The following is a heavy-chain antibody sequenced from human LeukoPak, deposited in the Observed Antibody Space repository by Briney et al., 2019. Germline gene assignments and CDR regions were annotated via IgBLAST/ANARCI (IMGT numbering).Heavy chain of an antibody. V-gene: IGHV4-38-2*02. D-gene: IGHD2-2*01. J-gene: IGHJ5*02. CDR2: IYHSGST. CDR1: PYSISTGHY. Sequence: ASETLSLTCSVSPYSISTGHYWGWIRQPAGKGLGWIGSIYHSGSTYYNPSLKSRVTISVDRSKNQFSLKLSSVTAADTAVYYCARGRFYCSSTSCYWLDPWGQGTLVTVSS. CDR3: ARGRFYCSSTSCYWLDP.